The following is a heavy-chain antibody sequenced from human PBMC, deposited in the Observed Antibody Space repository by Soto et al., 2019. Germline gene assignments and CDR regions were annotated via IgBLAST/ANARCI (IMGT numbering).Heavy chain of an antibody. D-gene: IGHD3-10*01. V-gene: IGHV3-23*01. CDR1: GFTFSSYA. J-gene: IGHJ4*02. Sequence: EVQLLESGGGLVQPGGSLRLSCAASGFTFSSYAMSWVRQAPGKGLEWVSAISGSGGSTYYADSVKGRFTISRENAKNSLYLQMNSLRAGDTAVYYCARAIPLGYYYGSGSSYYFDYWGQGTLVTVSS. CDR2: ISGSGGST. CDR3: ARAIPLGYYYGSGSSYYFDY.